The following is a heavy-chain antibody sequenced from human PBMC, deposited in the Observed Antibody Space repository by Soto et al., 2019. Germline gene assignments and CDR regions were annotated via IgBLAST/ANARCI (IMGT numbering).Heavy chain of an antibody. J-gene: IGHJ5*02. CDR3: ARGVTMVRGVYVDWFDP. V-gene: IGHV3-66*01. Sequence: GGSLRLSCAASGFTFSSYSMNWVRQAPGKGLEWVSVIFTDGNTHYADSVRGRFTISRDNSKNALYLQMNSLRVEDMAVYYCARGVTMVRGVYVDWFDPWGQGTLVTVSS. D-gene: IGHD3-10*01. CDR2: IFTDGNT. CDR1: GFTFSSYS.